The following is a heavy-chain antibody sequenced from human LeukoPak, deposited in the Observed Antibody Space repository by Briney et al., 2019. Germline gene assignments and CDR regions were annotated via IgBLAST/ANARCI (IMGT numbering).Heavy chain of an antibody. CDR2: IYHSGSP. CDR1: GGSLSSYY. D-gene: IGHD3-3*01. CDR3: ARPRGVVDAFDI. Sequence: SETLSLTCTLSGGSLSSYYWSWIRQPPGEGLGWSGYIYHSGSPNYNPSLKSRVTISVDTSKNQFSLKLSSVTAADPAVYYCARPRGVVDAFDIWGQGTMVTVSS. V-gene: IGHV4-59*01. J-gene: IGHJ3*02.